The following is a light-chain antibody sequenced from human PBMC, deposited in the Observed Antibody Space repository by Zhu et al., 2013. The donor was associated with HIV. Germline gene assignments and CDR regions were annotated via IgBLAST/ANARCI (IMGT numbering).Light chain of an antibody. Sequence: EIVLTQSPGTLSLSPGERATLSCRASQSVTNSYLAWYQLKPGQPPRLLIYGASTRATAIPDRFSGSGSRTDFTLTIDRLEPEDFAVYSCQQYATSPYTFGQGTKLDIK. J-gene: IGKJ2*01. V-gene: IGKV3-20*01. CDR2: GAS. CDR1: QSVTNSY. CDR3: QQYATSPYT.